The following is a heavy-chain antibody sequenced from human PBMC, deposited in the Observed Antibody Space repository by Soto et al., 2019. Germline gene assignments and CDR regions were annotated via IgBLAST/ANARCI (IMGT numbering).Heavy chain of an antibody. CDR2: IFLIFGNT. J-gene: IGHJ6*02. V-gene: IGHV1-69*12. CDR1: GGTLNSYV. Sequence: ARLVQSGVGGKRPGPSVKASCKASGGTLNSYVIDWVRKAPGKGLEWMGGIFLIFGNTYYAQRLQGRVKLTADESTRTAYMELSTLTSEDTAVYYCARGTVTGSEYNFYYYGMDVWGQGTTVIVSS. D-gene: IGHD1-1*01. CDR3: ARGTVTGSEYNFYYYGMDV.